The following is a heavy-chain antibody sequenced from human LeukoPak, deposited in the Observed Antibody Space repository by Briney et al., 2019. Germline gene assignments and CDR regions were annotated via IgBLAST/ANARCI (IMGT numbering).Heavy chain of an antibody. Sequence: SETLSLTCTVSGGSISSYYWSWIQQPPGKGLEWIGYIYYSGSINYNPSLKSRVTISVDTSKDQFSLKLSSVTAADTAVYYCARETSQKGAHYMDVWGKGTTVTISS. CDR1: GGSISSYY. CDR3: ARETSQKGAHYMDV. CDR2: IYYSGSI. J-gene: IGHJ6*03. D-gene: IGHD3-16*01. V-gene: IGHV4-59*01.